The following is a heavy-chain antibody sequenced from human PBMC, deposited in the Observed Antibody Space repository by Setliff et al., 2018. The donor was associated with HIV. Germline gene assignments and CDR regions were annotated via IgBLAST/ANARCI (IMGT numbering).Heavy chain of an antibody. V-gene: IGHV3-30*02. CDR2: IWYDGSNK. CDR3: ARGSSGWGMDFYYYYMDV. J-gene: IGHJ6*03. D-gene: IGHD6-19*01. CDR1: GFTFSAYA. Sequence: GGSLRLSCAASGFTFSAYAMHWVRQAPGKGLEWVAFIWYDGSNKEYADSVRGRLTISRDNSKNTLYLQMNSLRPEDTAVYYCARGSSGWGMDFYYYYMDVWGEGTTVTVSS.